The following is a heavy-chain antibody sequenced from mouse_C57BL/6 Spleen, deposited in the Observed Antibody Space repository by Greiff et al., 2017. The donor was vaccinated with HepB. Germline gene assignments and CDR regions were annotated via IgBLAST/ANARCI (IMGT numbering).Heavy chain of an antibody. CDR3: SRLAPLTTVAPYAMDY. CDR2: IDPSDSYT. J-gene: IGHJ4*01. V-gene: IGHV1-69*01. Sequence: VQLQQPGAELVMPGASVKLSCKASGYTFTSYWMHWVKQRPGQGLEWIGEIDPSDSYTNYNQKFKGKSTLTVDKSSSTAYVQLSSLTSEDSAVYYCSRLAPLTTVAPYAMDYWGQGTSVTVSS. D-gene: IGHD1-1*01. CDR1: GYTFTSYW.